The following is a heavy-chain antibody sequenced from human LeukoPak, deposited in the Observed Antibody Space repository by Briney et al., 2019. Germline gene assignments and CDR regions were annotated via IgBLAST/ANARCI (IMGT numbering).Heavy chain of an antibody. D-gene: IGHD4-17*01. CDR2: ISSSSSYI. V-gene: IGHV3-21*04. CDR1: GFTFITYS. CDR3: ATTTEYGNYGDY. J-gene: IGHJ4*02. Sequence: GGSLRLSCAASGFTFITYSMNWVRQAPGKGLEWVSSISSSSSYIYYADSVKGRFTISRDTSKNTLYLQMNSLRAEDTAVYYCATTTEYGNYGDYWGQGTLVTVSS.